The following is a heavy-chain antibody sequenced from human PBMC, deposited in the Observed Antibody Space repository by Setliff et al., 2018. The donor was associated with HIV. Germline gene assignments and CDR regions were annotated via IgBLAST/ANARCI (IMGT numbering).Heavy chain of an antibody. D-gene: IGHD2-2*02. V-gene: IGHV3-15*01. CDR3: TTVHYCSPTRCYIFDY. Sequence: LRLSCATSGFIFSSYEMNWVRQTPGKGLEWVGLIKGKSDGETTDCAEPVKGRFSISRDDSKNALFLQMNSLKTEDTAVYHCTTVHYCSPTRCYIFDYWGQGTPVTVSS. CDR1: GFIFSSYE. J-gene: IGHJ4*02. CDR2: IKGKSDGETT.